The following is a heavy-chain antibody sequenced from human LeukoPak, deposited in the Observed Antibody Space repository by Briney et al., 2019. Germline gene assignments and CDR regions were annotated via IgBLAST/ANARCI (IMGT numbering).Heavy chain of an antibody. CDR1: GFTFSSYG. V-gene: IGHV3-30*18. CDR3: AKDPTPANYYDNSGYFDY. D-gene: IGHD3-22*01. J-gene: IGHJ4*02. Sequence: GRSLRLSCAASGFTFSSYGMHWVRQAPGKGLEWVAVISYDGSNKYYADSVKGRFTISRDNSKNTLYLQMNSLRAEDTAVYYCAKDPTPANYYDNSGYFDYWGQGTLVTVSS. CDR2: ISYDGSNK.